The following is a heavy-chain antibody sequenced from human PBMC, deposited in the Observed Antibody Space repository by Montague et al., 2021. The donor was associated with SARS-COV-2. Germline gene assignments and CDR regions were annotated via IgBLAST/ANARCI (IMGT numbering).Heavy chain of an antibody. D-gene: IGHD3-3*01. CDR2: ISSSGSTI. J-gene: IGHJ4*02. Sequence: LRLSCAASGFTFSSYEMHWVRQAPGKGLEWVSYISSSGSTIYYADSVKGRFTISRDNAKNSLYLQMNSLRAEDTAVYYCARDPGFWSGYYDYWGQGTLVTVSS. CDR3: ARDPGFWSGYYDY. V-gene: IGHV3-48*03. CDR1: GFTFSSYE.